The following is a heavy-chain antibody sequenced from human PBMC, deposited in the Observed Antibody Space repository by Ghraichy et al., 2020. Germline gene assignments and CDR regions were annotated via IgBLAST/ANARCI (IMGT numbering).Heavy chain of an antibody. D-gene: IGHD6-6*01. CDR3: ASYEYSSSTDAFDI. CDR1: GYTFTSYG. V-gene: IGHV1-18*01. J-gene: IGHJ3*02. Sequence: ASVKVSCKASGYTFTSYGISWVRQAPGQGLEWMGWISAYNGNTNYAQKLQGRVTMTTDTSTSTAYMELRSLRSDDTAVYYCASYEYSSSTDAFDIWGQGTMVTVSS. CDR2: ISAYNGNT.